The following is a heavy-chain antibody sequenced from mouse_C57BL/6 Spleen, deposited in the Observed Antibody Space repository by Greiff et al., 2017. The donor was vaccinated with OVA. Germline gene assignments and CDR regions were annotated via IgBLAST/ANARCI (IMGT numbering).Heavy chain of an antibody. V-gene: IGHV5-6*01. CDR1: GFTFSSYG. J-gene: IGHJ4*01. Sequence: EVHLVESGGDLVKPGGSLKLSCAASGFTFSSYGMSWVRQTPDKRLEWVATISSGGSYTYYPDSVKGRFTISRDNAKNTLYLQMSSLKSEDTAMDYCARRGSGYEGYAMDYWGQGTSVTVSS. CDR3: ARRGSGYEGYAMDY. D-gene: IGHD3-2*02. CDR2: ISSGGSYT.